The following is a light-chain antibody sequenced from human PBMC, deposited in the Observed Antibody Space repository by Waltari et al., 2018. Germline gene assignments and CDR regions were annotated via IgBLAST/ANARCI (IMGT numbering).Light chain of an antibody. CDR1: QSVNTW. V-gene: IGKV1-5*03. CDR2: KAS. CDR3: QQYNDFPWT. J-gene: IGKJ1*01. Sequence: DIQMTQSPSTLSASVGDRVTITCRASQSVNTWLAWFQQLPGKAPKVLIYKASNLEPGVPSRFSGSGSVTDFTLTISSLQPDDFASYYCQQYNDFPWTFGQGTKVEIK.